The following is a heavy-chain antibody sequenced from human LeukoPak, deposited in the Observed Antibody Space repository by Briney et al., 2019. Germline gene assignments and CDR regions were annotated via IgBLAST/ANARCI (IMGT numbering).Heavy chain of an antibody. D-gene: IGHD5-12*01. J-gene: IGHJ5*02. CDR3: ASLPRPDTVATIRSYNWFDP. V-gene: IGHV4-34*01. CDR2: INHSGST. CDR1: GGSFSGCY. Sequence: SETLSLTCAVYGGSFSGCYWSWIRQPPGKGLEWIGEINHSGSTNYNPSLKSRVTISVDTSKNQFSLKLSSVTAADTAVYYCASLPRPDTVATIRSYNWFDPWGQGTLVTVSS.